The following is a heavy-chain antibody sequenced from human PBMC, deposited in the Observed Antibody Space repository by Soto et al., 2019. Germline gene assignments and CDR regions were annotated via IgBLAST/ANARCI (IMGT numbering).Heavy chain of an antibody. J-gene: IGHJ5*02. CDR1: GFNTRFYS. D-gene: IGHD1-7*01. Sequence: EVQPLESGGGLVQPGGSLTLSCTASGFNTRFYSMSWVRQTPGKGLEWVAALSRSGGATYYADSVRGRFTISRDASKDTLFLQMSNMRAEDTALYYCSKGEMSTIRNSFDPWGQGTLVTVSS. CDR3: SKGEMSTIRNSFDP. V-gene: IGHV3-23*01. CDR2: LSRSGGAT.